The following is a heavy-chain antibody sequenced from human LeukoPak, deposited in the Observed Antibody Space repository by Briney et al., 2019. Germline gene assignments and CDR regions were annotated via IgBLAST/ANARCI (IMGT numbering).Heavy chain of an antibody. CDR1: GYTFTGYY. V-gene: IGHV1-2*02. D-gene: IGHD3-16*02. CDR3: ARALYSYYDYVWGSYRPYYFDY. J-gene: IGHJ4*02. Sequence: ASVKVSCKASGYTFTGYYMHWVRPAPGQGLEWMGWINPNSGGTNYAQKFQGRVTMTRDTSISTAYMELSRLRSDDTAVYYCARALYSYYDYVWGSYRPYYFDYWGQGTLVTVSS. CDR2: INPNSGGT.